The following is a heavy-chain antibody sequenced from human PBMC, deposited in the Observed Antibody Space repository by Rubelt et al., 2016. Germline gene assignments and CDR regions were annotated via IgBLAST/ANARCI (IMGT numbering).Heavy chain of an antibody. CDR3: ASFRSGYGSGSSYKDYFDY. J-gene: IGHJ4*02. CDR2: IVGSGVIT. V-gene: IGHV3-23*01. D-gene: IGHD3-10*01. Sequence: EGLEWVSTIVGSGVITYYADSAKGRFTVSRDNADNSLYLQMNSLRAEDTAVYYCASFRSGYGSGSSYKDYFDYWGQGTLVTVSS.